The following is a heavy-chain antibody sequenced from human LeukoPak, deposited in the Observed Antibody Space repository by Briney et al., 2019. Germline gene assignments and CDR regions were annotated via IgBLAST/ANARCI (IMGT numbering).Heavy chain of an antibody. D-gene: IGHD6-19*01. CDR1: GFTVSSNY. Sequence: GGSLRLSCAASGFTVSSNYRSWVRQAPGKGLEWVSVIYSGGSTYYADSVKGRFTISRDNSKNTLYLQMNSLRAEDTAVYYCARAGDSSGWYYYFDYWGQGTLVTVSS. CDR3: ARAGDSSGWYYYFDY. V-gene: IGHV3-53*01. CDR2: IYSGGST. J-gene: IGHJ4*02.